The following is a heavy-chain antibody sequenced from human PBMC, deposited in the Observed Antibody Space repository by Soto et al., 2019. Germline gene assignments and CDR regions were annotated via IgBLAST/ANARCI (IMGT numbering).Heavy chain of an antibody. J-gene: IGHJ6*01. CDR2: IYYSGST. V-gene: IGHV4-59*01. D-gene: IGHD2-21*02. CDR1: GGSISSYY. CDR3: ARDLWGYCGTDCYPLDV. Sequence: SETLSLTCAVSGGSISSYYWSWIRQPPWKGLEWIGYIYYSGSTNYNPSLKSRVTISVDTSKNQFSLKLNSVTAANTAVYYCARDLWGYCGTDCYPLDVWGQGTTVTVYS.